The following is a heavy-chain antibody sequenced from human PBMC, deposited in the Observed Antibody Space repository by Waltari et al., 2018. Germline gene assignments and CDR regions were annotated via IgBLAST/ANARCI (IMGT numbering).Heavy chain of an antibody. Sequence: EVQLVESGGGLVQPGGSLRLSCTASGFIFSDYWMSWVRQAPGKGLAWVANMRQDGVEYHYVDSVKGRFTITRDHAKNSLHLQMSSLRAEDTAVYYCSRAEDYWGQGTLVTVSS. CDR3: SRAEDY. CDR2: MRQDGVEY. CDR1: GFIFSDYW. V-gene: IGHV3-7*04. J-gene: IGHJ4*02.